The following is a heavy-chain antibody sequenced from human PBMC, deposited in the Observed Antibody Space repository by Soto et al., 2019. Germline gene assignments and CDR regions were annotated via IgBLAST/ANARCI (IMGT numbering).Heavy chain of an antibody. CDR3: ANDPRETAADFDY. J-gene: IGHJ4*02. Sequence: PGGSLRLSCAASGFTFSSYAMNWVRQAPGKGLEWISYIGTSSGSTLYADSVKGRFTISRDNAKNSLFLQMNNLRAEDTAVYYCANDPRETAADFDYWGQGTLVTVSS. V-gene: IGHV3-48*01. CDR2: IGTSSGST. CDR1: GFTFSSYA. D-gene: IGHD6-13*01.